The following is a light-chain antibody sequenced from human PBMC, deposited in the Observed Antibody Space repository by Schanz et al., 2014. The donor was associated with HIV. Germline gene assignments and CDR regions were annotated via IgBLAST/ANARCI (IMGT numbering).Light chain of an antibody. CDR3: SSYAGSSTVV. CDR1: SSNIGSNY. CDR2: GNN. V-gene: IGLV1-47*02. Sequence: QSVLTQPPSASGTPGQRVTISCSGSSSNIGSNYVYWYQQLPGTAPKLLIYGNNQRPSGVPDRFSGSKSGNTASLTGAGLEADDEADYYCSSYAGSSTVVFGGGAKLTV. J-gene: IGLJ2*01.